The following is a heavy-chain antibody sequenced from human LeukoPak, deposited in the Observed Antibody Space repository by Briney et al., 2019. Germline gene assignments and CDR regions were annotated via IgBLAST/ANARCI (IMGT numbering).Heavy chain of an antibody. J-gene: IGHJ4*02. V-gene: IGHV4-39*07. CDR3: ARGPSLFDY. CDR1: GGSISSSSYY. Sequence: SETLSLTCTVSGGSISSSSYYWGWIRQPPGKGLEWIGSIYYSGSTYYNPSLKSRVTISVDTSKKQFSLKLSSVTAVDTAVYHCARGPSLFDYWGQGTLVTVSS. CDR2: IYYSGST.